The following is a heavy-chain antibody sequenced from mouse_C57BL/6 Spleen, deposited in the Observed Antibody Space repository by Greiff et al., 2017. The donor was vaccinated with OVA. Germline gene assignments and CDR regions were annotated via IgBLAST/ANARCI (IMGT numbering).Heavy chain of an antibody. CDR1: GFSLTSYA. CDR3: ARNAHYYGSSHWYFDV. CDR2: IWTGGGT. J-gene: IGHJ1*03. V-gene: IGHV2-9-1*01. Sequence: QVQLQQSGPGLVAPSQSLSITCTVSGFSLTSYAISWVRQPPGKGLEWLGVIWTGGGTNYNSALKSRLSISKDNSKSQVFLKMNSLQTDDTARYYCARNAHYYGSSHWYFDVWGTGTTVTVSS. D-gene: IGHD1-1*01.